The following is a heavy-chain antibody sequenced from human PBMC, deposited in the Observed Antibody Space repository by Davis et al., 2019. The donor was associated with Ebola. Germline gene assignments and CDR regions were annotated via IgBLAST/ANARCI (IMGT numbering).Heavy chain of an antibody. D-gene: IGHD2-15*01. CDR2: IGIYNLKT. V-gene: IGHV1-18*01. J-gene: IGHJ4*02. CDR1: DYIFTSYG. CDR3: ARGSENYCIGTTCYLSEADF. Sequence: ASVKVSCKASDYIFTSYGINWIRQAPGQGLEWMGWIGIYNLKTHYAQKFQGRVSLTTDTTSTAYMELRSLRSDDTAVYYCARGSENYCIGTTCYLSEADFWGQGTQVTVS.